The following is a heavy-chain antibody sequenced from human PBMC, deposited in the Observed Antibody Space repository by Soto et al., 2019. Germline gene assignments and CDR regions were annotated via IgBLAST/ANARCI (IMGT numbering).Heavy chain of an antibody. CDR3: TLSRFGVAPSL. Sequence: PGGSLRLSCTASGFTFGDYAMSWFRQAPGKGLEWVGFIRSKAYGGTTEYAASVKGRFTISRDDSKSIAYLQMNSLKTEDTAVYYCTLSRFGVAPSLWGQGTLVTVSS. J-gene: IGHJ4*02. V-gene: IGHV3-49*03. CDR1: GFTFGDYA. D-gene: IGHD3-3*01. CDR2: IRSKAYGGTT.